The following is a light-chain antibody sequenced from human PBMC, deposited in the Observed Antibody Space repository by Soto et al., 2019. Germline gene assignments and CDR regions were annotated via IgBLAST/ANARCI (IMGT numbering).Light chain of an antibody. CDR1: SSDVCGYNY. J-gene: IGLJ1*01. CDR3: TSNTLSSTLHV. V-gene: IGLV2-14*01. CDR2: EVS. Sequence: QSALTQPASLSGSPGQSITISCTGTSSDVCGYNYVAWYQQHTGKAPKLMIYEVSNRPSGVSNRFSGSTSGHTASLTISRLQSEVEADYFCTSNTLSSTLHVSGNGNKVTVL.